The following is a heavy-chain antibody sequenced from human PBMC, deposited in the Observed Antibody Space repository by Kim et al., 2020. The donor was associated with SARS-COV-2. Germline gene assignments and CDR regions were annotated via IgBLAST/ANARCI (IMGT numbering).Heavy chain of an antibody. V-gene: IGHV1-69*13. CDR1: GDTSNKYA. CDR2: IIPIFGTT. CDR3: GRGTHLTMAAPDY. D-gene: IGHD6-13*01. Sequence: SVKVSCKSSGDTSNKYAISWVRQAPGQGLEWVGGIIPIFGTTKYAQNFQGRVTFTADEATSTAYMELSRLRSEDTAVYFCGRGTHLTMAAPDYWGQGTQVTVSS. J-gene: IGHJ4*02.